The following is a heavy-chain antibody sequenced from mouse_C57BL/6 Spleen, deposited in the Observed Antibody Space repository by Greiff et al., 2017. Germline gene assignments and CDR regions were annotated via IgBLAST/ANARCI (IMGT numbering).Heavy chain of an antibody. CDR3: ARSITTVPWFAY. CDR2: IDPEDGET. Sequence: VQLQQSGAELVKPGASVKLSCTASGFNIKDYYMHWVKQRTEQGLEWIGRIDPEDGETKYAPKFKGKATITADTSSNTAYLQLSSLTSEDAAVYYCARSITTVPWFAYWGQGTLVTVSA. V-gene: IGHV14-2*01. J-gene: IGHJ3*01. CDR1: GFNIKDYY. D-gene: IGHD1-1*01.